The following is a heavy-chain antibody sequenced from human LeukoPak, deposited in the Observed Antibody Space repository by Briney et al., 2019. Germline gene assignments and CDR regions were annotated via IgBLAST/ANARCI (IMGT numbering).Heavy chain of an antibody. V-gene: IGHV3-30*02. Sequence: GRSLRLSCAASGFTFSSYGMHWVRQAPGKGLEWVAFVRYDGSNKYYADSVKGRFTISRDNSKTTLYLQMDSLRAEDTAVYYCAPPVASGFNRNDYWGQGTLVTVSP. CDR3: APPVASGFNRNDY. CDR1: GFTFSSYG. D-gene: IGHD3-22*01. J-gene: IGHJ4*02. CDR2: VRYDGSNK.